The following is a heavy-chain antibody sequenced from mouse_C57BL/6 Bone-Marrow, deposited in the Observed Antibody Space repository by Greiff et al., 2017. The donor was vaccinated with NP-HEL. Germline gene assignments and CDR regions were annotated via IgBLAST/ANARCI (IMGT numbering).Heavy chain of an antibody. CDR1: GYAFTNYL. V-gene: IGHV1-54*01. Sequence: VQLQQSGAELVRPGTSVKVSCKASGYAFTNYLIEWVKQRPGQGLEWIGVINPGSGGTNYNEKFKGKATLTADQSSSTAYMQLSSLTSEDSAVYFCANERGGAMDYWGQGTSVTVSS. CDR3: ANERGGAMDY. J-gene: IGHJ4*01. CDR2: INPGSGGT.